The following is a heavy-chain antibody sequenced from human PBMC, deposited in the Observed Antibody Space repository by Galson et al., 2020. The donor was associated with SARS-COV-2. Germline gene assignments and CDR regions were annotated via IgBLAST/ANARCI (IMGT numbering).Heavy chain of an antibody. J-gene: IGHJ4*02. CDR2: INPKSGYT. CDR1: GYTFIDNS. V-gene: IGHV1-2*02. CDR3: ARDGGGLGY. Sequence: ASVKVSCKASGYTFIDNSLVRVRQAPGQRIDWIGWINPKSGYTNHAQTFHGRVTLTRDTSIGTAYMELSGLTSDDTAGYYFARDGGGLGYWGQGTLVAVSS.